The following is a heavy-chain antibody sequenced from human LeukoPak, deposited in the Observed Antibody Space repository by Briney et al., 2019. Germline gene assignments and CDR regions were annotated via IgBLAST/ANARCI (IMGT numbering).Heavy chain of an antibody. CDR2: IYYSGST. V-gene: IGHV4-31*03. Sequence: SETLSLTCTVSGGSISSGGYYWSWIRQHPGKGLEGIGYIYYSGSTYYNPSLKSRVTISVDTSKNQFSLKLSSVTAADTAVYYCARGQWLLPGAYFDYWGQGTLVTVSS. D-gene: IGHD4-23*01. CDR3: ARGQWLLPGAYFDY. CDR1: GGSISSGGYY. J-gene: IGHJ4*02.